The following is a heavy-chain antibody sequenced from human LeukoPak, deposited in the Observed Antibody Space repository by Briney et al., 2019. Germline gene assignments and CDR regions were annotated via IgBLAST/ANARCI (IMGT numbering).Heavy chain of an antibody. Sequence: PGRSLRLSCAASGFTVSSNYMSWVCQAPGKGLEWVSVIYSGGSTYYADSVKGRFTISRDNSKNTLYLQMNSLRAEDTAVYYCARDRRMEAVAGTYYHGMDVWGQGTTVTVSS. J-gene: IGHJ6*02. CDR3: ARDRRMEAVAGTYYHGMDV. D-gene: IGHD6-19*01. CDR2: IYSGGST. V-gene: IGHV3-53*01. CDR1: GFTVSSNY.